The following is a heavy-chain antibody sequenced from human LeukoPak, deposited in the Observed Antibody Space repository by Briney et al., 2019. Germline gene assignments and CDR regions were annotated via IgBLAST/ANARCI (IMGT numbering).Heavy chain of an antibody. CDR3: ARDGYTTDDFDY. CDR1: GGSISSYY. D-gene: IGHD3-16*02. V-gene: IGHV4-4*07. CDR2: IYTSGST. Sequence: SETLSLTCTVSGGSISSYYWSCIRQPAGKGLEWIGRIYTSGSTNYNPSLKSRVTMSVDTSKNQFSLKLGSVTAADTAVYYCARDGYTTDDFDYWGQGTLVTVSS. J-gene: IGHJ4*02.